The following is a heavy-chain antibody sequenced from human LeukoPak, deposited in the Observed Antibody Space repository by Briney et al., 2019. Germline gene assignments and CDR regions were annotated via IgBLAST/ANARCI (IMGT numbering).Heavy chain of an antibody. V-gene: IGHV3-11*06. Sequence: GGSLRLSCVASGFTFSDYYMRWIRQAPGKGLEWVSYISIISSYTNYADSVKARFTISRDNAKNSLYLEMNSLRAEDTAVYYCARDRPPGASGLFDYWGQGTLVTVSS. D-gene: IGHD3-10*01. CDR3: ARDRPPGASGLFDY. CDR2: ISIISSYT. CDR1: GFTFSDYY. J-gene: IGHJ4*02.